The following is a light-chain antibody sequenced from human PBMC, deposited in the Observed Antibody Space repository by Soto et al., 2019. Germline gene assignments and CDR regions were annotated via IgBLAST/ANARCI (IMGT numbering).Light chain of an antibody. J-gene: IGKJ4*01. CDR2: DAS. V-gene: IGKV3D-20*01. CDR1: QSVSSN. CDR3: QQYARTPLT. Sequence: IVMTQSPATLSVSPGERATLSCRASQSVSSNLAWYQQKPGLAPRLLIYDASSRPAGIPDRFSGSGSGTDFTLTITRVEPEDFAVYYCQQYARTPLTFGGGTKVDIK.